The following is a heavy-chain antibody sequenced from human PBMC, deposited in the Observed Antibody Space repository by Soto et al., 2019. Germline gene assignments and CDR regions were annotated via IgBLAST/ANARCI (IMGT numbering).Heavy chain of an antibody. Sequence: SLRLSCAASGVTFVDYAMHWVRQAPGKGLEWVSGISWNSGSIDYADSVKGRFTISRDNAKNSLYLQMNSLRAEDTALYYCAKDKSYYYYGMDVWGQGTTVTVSS. V-gene: IGHV3-9*01. CDR3: AKDKSYYYYGMDV. CDR2: ISWNSGSI. CDR1: GVTFVDYA. J-gene: IGHJ6*02.